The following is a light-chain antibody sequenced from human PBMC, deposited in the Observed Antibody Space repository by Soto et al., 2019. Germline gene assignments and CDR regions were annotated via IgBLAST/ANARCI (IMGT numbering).Light chain of an antibody. V-gene: IGLV2-14*01. CDR1: SSDIGDFNY. CDR2: EVI. J-gene: IGLJ1*01. Sequence: QSVLTQPASVSGSPGQSITISCTGTSSDIGDFNYVSWYQQHPGKAPKLMIFEVINRPSGVSNRFSGSKSGNKASLTISGLQADDEADYYCRSYTPTDTLFVFGSGTKVTVL. CDR3: RSYTPTDTLFV.